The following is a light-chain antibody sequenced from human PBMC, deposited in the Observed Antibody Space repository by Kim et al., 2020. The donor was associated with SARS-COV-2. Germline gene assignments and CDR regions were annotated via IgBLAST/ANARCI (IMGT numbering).Light chain of an antibody. V-gene: IGKV3-20*01. J-gene: IGKJ1*01. CDR1: QSVSSIY. CDR2: GAS. CDR3: QQYGSSPWT. Sequence: SPGERATLSGRASQSVSSIYLAWYQQKPGQAPRLLIYGASSRATGIPDRFSGSGSGTDFTLTISRLEPEDFAVYYCQQYGSSPWTFGQGTKVDIK.